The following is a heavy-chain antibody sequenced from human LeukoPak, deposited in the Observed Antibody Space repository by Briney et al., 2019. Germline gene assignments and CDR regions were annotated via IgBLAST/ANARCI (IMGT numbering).Heavy chain of an antibody. CDR1: EFTFSSYN. Sequence: GGSLRLSCAASEFTFSSYNMNWVRRAPGKGLEWVSSISGSSKYIYYADSVKGRFTISRDNAKNSLYLQMNSLRAEDTAVYYCAREPFWSGYYSNLHFDYWGQGTLVTVSS. V-gene: IGHV3-21*06. J-gene: IGHJ4*02. D-gene: IGHD3-3*01. CDR3: AREPFWSGYYSNLHFDY. CDR2: ISGSSKYI.